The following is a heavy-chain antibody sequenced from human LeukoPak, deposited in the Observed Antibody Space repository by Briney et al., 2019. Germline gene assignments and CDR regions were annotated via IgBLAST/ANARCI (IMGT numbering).Heavy chain of an antibody. CDR1: GFTVSSNY. CDR3: ARDLLDY. CDR2: IYSGGST. J-gene: IGHJ4*02. V-gene: IGHV3-66*01. Sequence: GGSLRLSCAASGFTVSSNYMSWVRQAPGKGLEWVSVIYSGGSTYYADSVKGRFTISRDNAKNSLYLQMNSLRAEDTAVYYCARDLLDYWGQGTLVTVSS.